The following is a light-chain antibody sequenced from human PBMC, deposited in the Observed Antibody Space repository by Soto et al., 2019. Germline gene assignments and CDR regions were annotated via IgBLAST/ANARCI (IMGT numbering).Light chain of an antibody. CDR1: QSVSSN. J-gene: IGKJ1*01. CDR3: QQYNNWPPSWT. CDR2: GAS. Sequence: EIVMTQSPATLSVSPGERATLSCRASQSVSSNLAWYQQKPGQAPRLLIHGASTRATGIPARFSGSGSGTEFTLTISRLQSEDFAVYSCQQYNNWPPSWTFGQGTKVEIK. V-gene: IGKV3-15*01.